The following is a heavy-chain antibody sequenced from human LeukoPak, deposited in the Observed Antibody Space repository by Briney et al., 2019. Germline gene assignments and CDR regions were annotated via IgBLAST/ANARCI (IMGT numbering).Heavy chain of an antibody. CDR1: GFTFSSYS. J-gene: IGHJ4*02. V-gene: IGHV3-7*03. CDR2: IKQDGSEK. CDR3: ARDGNYYGSGSYYNGY. Sequence: GGSLRLSCAASGFTFSSYSMNWVRQAPGKGLEWVANIKQDGSEKYYVDSVKGRFTISRDNAKNPLYLQMSSLRAEDTAVYYCARDGNYYGSGSYYNGYWGQGTLVTVSS. D-gene: IGHD3-10*01.